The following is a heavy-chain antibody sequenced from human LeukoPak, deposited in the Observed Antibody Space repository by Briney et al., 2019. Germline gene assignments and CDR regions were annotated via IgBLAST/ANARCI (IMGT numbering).Heavy chain of an antibody. V-gene: IGHV3-48*03. CDR2: ISSSGSTI. CDR1: GFTFSSYE. Sequence: GGSLRLSCAASGFTFSSYEMNWVRQAPGKGLEWDSYISSSGSTIYYADSVTGRFTISRDNAKNSLYLQMNSLRAEDTAVYSCARGADGVSSNSRGWFDPWGQGTLVTVSS. J-gene: IGHJ5*02. CDR3: ARGADGVSSNSRGWFDP. D-gene: IGHD2-15*01.